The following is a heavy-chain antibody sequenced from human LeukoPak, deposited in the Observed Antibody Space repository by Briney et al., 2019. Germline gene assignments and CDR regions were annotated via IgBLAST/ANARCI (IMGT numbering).Heavy chain of an antibody. CDR1: GFTFSSYA. V-gene: IGHV3-23*01. Sequence: GGSLRLSCAASGFTFSSYAMSWVRQAPGKGLEWVSGIGGSGDSTYYADSVKGRFTISRDNSKNTLYLQMNSLRAEDTAVYYCAKVTGDLKGYFDYWGQGTLVTVSS. CDR3: AKVTGDLKGYFDY. CDR2: IGGSGDST. D-gene: IGHD7-27*01. J-gene: IGHJ4*02.